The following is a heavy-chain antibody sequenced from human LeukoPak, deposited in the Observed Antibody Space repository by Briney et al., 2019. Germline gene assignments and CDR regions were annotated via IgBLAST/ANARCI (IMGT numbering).Heavy chain of an antibody. V-gene: IGHV4-59*01. J-gene: IGHJ6*03. CDR1: GGSISSYY. CDR3: ARVEAVPAAFSYYYYYYMDV. Sequence: PSETLSLTCTVSGGSISSYYWSWIRQPPGKGLEWIGYIYYSGSTNYNPSLKSRVTISVDTSKNQFSLKLSSVTAADTAVYYCARVEAVPAAFSYYYYYYMDVWGKGTTVTVSS. D-gene: IGHD2-2*01. CDR2: IYYSGST.